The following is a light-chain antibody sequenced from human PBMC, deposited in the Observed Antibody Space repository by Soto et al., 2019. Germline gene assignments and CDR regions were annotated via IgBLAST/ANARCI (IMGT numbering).Light chain of an antibody. CDR2: WAS. CDR1: QSVLYRSNTKNY. V-gene: IGKV4-1*01. CDR3: QQYYSLPPT. Sequence: DIVMTQSPDSLAVSLGERATINCKSSQSVLYRSNTKNYLAWYQQKPGQPPNLLIYWASTRESGVPDRFSGSGSGPDFTLTISSLQAEDVAVYYCQQYYSLPPTFGQGTKVVIK. J-gene: IGKJ1*01.